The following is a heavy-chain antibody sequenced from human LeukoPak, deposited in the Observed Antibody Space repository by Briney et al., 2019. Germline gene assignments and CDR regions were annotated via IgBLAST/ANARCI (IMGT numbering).Heavy chain of an antibody. V-gene: IGHV4-59*08. J-gene: IGHJ3*02. CDR2: IYNSGST. CDR1: GGSLSRSY. CDR3: ARWPANDAFDI. Sequence: PSETLSLTCTVPGGSLSRSYWSWIRQPPGKGLEWIGYIYNSGSTNYNPSLKSLVTISVDTSKNQFSLKLSSVTAADTAVYYCARWPANDAFDIWGEGTMVTVSS.